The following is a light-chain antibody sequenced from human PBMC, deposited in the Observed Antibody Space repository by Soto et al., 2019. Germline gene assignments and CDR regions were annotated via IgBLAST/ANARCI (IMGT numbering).Light chain of an antibody. CDR1: QSVSSSS. CDR3: QQYGSSPWT. J-gene: IGKJ1*01. Sequence: EIVSTQSPCTLSLYPGERATLSCRASQSVSSSSLAWYQQKRGQAPRLLIHDASSRATGIPDRFSGSGSGTDFTLTISRLEPEDFAVYYCQQYGSSPWTFGQGTKVDIK. V-gene: IGKV3-20*01. CDR2: DAS.